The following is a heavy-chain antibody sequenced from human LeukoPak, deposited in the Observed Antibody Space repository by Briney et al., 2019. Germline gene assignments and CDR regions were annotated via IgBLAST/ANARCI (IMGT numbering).Heavy chain of an antibody. D-gene: IGHD2-8*01. J-gene: IGHJ4*02. V-gene: IGHV1-2*02. Sequence: GASVKVSCKASGYTLTAYYMHWVRQAPGQGLEWMGWINPNSGGTNYAQKFQDRVTMTRDTSISTAYMELSRLRSDDTAVYYCARVYCTNGVCYAPFEYWGQGTLVTVSS. CDR2: INPNSGGT. CDR1: GYTLTAYY. CDR3: ARVYCTNGVCYAPFEY.